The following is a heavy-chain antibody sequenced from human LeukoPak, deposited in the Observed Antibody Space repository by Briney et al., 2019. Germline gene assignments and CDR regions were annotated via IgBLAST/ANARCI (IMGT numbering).Heavy chain of an antibody. CDR3: ARDGGGVYYYDSSGYVSFDY. D-gene: IGHD3-22*01. CDR1: GYTFISYG. V-gene: IGHV1-18*01. Sequence: ASVKVSCKASGYTFISYGISWVRQAPGQGLEWMGWISAYNGNTNYAQKLQGRVTMTTDTSTSTAYMELRSLRSDDTAVYYCARDGGGVYYYDSSGYVSFDYWGQGTLVTVSS. CDR2: ISAYNGNT. J-gene: IGHJ4*02.